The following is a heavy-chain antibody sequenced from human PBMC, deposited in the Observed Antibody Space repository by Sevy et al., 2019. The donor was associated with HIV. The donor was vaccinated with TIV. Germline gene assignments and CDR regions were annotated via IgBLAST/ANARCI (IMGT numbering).Heavy chain of an antibody. CDR3: TRGASITILSPSDY. V-gene: IGHV3-49*04. CDR1: GFMYGDYA. CDR2: IRRNAYGGTT. Sequence: GGSLRFSCKGSGFMYGDYAINWVRQAPGKGLEWLGFIRRNAYGGTTQYAASVKGRFTISRDDSKSIAYLQMNSLKTEDTSVYYCTRGASITILSPSDYWGQGTLVTV. D-gene: IGHD3-3*01. J-gene: IGHJ4*02.